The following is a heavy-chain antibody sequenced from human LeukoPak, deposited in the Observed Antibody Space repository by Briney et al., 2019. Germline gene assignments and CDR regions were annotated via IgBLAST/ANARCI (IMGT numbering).Heavy chain of an antibody. V-gene: IGHV3-48*03. D-gene: IGHD2-2*01. J-gene: IGHJ4*02. CDR2: INSNGNTI. Sequence: GGSLRLSCAASGFTFSSYEMNWVRQAPGKGLEWVSYINSNGNTIYYADSVKGRFTISRDNAKNSLYLQMNSLRAEDTAVYYSVKIQYQLLYYWGQGTLVTVSS. CDR1: GFTFSSYE. CDR3: VKIQYQLLYY.